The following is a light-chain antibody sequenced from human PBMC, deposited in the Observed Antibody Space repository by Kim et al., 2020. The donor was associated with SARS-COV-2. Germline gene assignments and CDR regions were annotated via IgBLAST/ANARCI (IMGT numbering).Light chain of an antibody. J-gene: IGLJ3*02. Sequence: PGETVTLTCASRTGAVTSIYYPNWFQQKPGQPPRSLIYSTLDKQSWTPARFSGSLLGGKAALTLSGVQPEDEAEYYCLLYFDGAWVFGGGTQLTVL. CDR3: LLYFDGAWV. CDR2: STL. V-gene: IGLV7-43*01. CDR1: TGAVTSIYY.